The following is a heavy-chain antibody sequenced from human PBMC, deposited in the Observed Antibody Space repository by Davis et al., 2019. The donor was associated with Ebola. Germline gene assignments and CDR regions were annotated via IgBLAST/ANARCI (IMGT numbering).Heavy chain of an antibody. Sequence: LETLSLTCTLSGGSISSYYWSWIRQPPGKGLEWIGYIYYSGSTNYNPSLKSRVTISVDTSKNQFSLKLSSVTAADTAVYYCARGVGRYYFDYWGQGTLVTVSS. D-gene: IGHD1-26*01. CDR2: IYYSGST. V-gene: IGHV4-59*01. CDR1: GGSISSYY. CDR3: ARGVGRYYFDY. J-gene: IGHJ4*02.